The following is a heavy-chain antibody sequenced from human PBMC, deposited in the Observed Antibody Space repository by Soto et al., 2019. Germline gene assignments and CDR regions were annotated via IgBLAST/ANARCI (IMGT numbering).Heavy chain of an antibody. CDR1: GGTFSSYA. CDR3: ASEGIRGAYGGYGMDV. Sequence: QVQLVQSGAEVKKPGSSVKVSCKASGGTFSSYAISWVRQAPGQGLEWMGGIIPIFGAANYAQKFQGRVTITADKSTSTAYMELSSLRSEDTAVYYCASEGIRGAYGGYGMDVWGQGTTVTVSS. V-gene: IGHV1-69*06. D-gene: IGHD4-17*01. CDR2: IIPIFGAA. J-gene: IGHJ6*02.